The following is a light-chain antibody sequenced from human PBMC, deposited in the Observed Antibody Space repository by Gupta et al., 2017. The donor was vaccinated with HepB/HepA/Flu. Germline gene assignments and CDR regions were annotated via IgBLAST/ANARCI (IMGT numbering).Light chain of an antibody. CDR2: GAS. Sequence: EIVMTQSPATLSVSPGKSATLSCRASQSVSSNLAWYQQKPGQAPRLLIYGASTRATGIPARFSGSGSGTEFTLTISRLQSEDFAVYYCQQYQHCPCTFGQGTRLEIK. CDR1: QSVSSN. CDR3: QQYQHCPCT. J-gene: IGKJ5*01. V-gene: IGKV3-15*01.